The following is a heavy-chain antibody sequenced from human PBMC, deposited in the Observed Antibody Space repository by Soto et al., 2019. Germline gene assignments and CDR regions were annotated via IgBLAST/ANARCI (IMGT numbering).Heavy chain of an antibody. Sequence: QVQLVESGGGVVQPGRSLRLSCAASGFTFSSYGMHWVRQAPGKGLEWVAVIWYDGSNKYYADSVKGRFTISRDNSKNPLYLQMDRLRAEDTAVYYCARGIVVVPAANHYYYMDVWGKGNTVTVSS. J-gene: IGHJ6*03. V-gene: IGHV3-33*01. D-gene: IGHD2-2*01. CDR1: GFTFSSYG. CDR2: IWYDGSNK. CDR3: ARGIVVVPAANHYYYMDV.